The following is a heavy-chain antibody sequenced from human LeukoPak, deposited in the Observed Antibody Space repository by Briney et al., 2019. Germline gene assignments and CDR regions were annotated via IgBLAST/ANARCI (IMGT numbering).Heavy chain of an antibody. CDR3: AKDFLTDIVVVVAATSYGMDV. J-gene: IGHJ6*04. Sequence: GGSLRLSCAAPGFTFSSYGMHWVRQAPGKGLEWVAVISYDGSNKYYADSVKGRFTISRDNSKNTLYLQMNSLRAEDTAVYYCAKDFLTDIVVVVAATSYGMDVWGKGTTVTVSS. CDR2: ISYDGSNK. V-gene: IGHV3-30*18. D-gene: IGHD2-15*01. CDR1: GFTFSSYG.